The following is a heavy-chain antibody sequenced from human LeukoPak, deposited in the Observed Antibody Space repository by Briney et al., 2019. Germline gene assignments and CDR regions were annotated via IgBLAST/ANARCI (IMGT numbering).Heavy chain of an antibody. Sequence: ASVNISCKASGYTFTRYFIHWVRQAPGQGLEWMGILNPGGEWTTYAKKFQGRLTMTKDTSTSTVYMDLSSLRSEDTAVYYCARAGYEWHFDYWGQGTLVTVSS. CDR2: LNPGGEWT. D-gene: IGHD5-12*01. CDR1: GYTFTRYF. CDR3: ARAGYEWHFDY. V-gene: IGHV1-46*01. J-gene: IGHJ4*02.